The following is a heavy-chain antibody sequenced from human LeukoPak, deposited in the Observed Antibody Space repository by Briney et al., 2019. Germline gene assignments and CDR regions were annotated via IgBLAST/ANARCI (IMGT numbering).Heavy chain of an antibody. CDR1: GFTFSNAW. J-gene: IGHJ6*03. V-gene: IGHV3-15*01. D-gene: IGHD5-12*01. CDR2: IKSKTDGGTT. Sequence: PGGSLRLSCAASGFTFSNAWMSWVRQAPGKGLEWVGRIKSKTDGGTTDYAAPVKGRFTISRDDSKNTLYLQMNSLKTEDTAVYYCTTHIVATKGGYYYYYMDVWGKGTTVTISS. CDR3: TTHIVATKGGYYYYYMDV.